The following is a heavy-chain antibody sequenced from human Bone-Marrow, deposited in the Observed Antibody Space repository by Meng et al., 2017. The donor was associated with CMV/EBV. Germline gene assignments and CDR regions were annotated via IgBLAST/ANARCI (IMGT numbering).Heavy chain of an antibody. J-gene: IGHJ4*02. D-gene: IGHD1-26*01. CDR3: AKDPTPSTRIVGARGGGVDY. Sequence: GESLKISCAASGFTFSSYGMHWVRQAPGKGLEWVAFIRYDGSNKYYADSVKGRFTISRDNSKNPLYLQMNSLRAEDTAVYYWAKDPTPSTRIVGARGGGVDYWGQGTLVTVPQ. CDR1: GFTFSSYG. CDR2: IRYDGSNK. V-gene: IGHV3-30*02.